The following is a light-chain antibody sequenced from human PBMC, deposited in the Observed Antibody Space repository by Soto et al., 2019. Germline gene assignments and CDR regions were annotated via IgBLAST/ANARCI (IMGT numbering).Light chain of an antibody. J-gene: IGLJ3*02. CDR1: SGHSSYA. CDR2: VNSDGSH. Sequence: QLVLTQSPSASASLGASVKLTCTLSSGHSSYAIAWHQQQPEKGPRYLMKVNSDGSHSKGDGIPDRFSGSSTGAERYLTISGLQSEDEADYYCQTWGTGPWVFGGGSELAV. CDR3: QTWGTGPWV. V-gene: IGLV4-69*01.